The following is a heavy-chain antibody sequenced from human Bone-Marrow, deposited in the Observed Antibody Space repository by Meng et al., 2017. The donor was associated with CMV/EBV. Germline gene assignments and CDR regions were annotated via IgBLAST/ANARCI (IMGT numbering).Heavy chain of an antibody. D-gene: IGHD3-3*01. Sequence: LSCTVPGGSISSSSYYWGWIRQPPGKGLEWFGWIYNSGSTYYNPSLKSRVTISLDTSKNQFSLTLTSVTAADTAVYYCARHAVITIVWYGSGWFDPWGQGTLVTVSS. CDR3: ARHAVITIVWYGSGWFDP. V-gene: IGHV4-39*01. CDR2: IYNSGST. J-gene: IGHJ5*02. CDR1: GGSISSSSYY.